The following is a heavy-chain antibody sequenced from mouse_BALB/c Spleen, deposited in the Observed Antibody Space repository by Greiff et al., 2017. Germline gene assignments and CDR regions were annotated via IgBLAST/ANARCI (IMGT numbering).Heavy chain of an antibody. CDR2: IDPANGNT. V-gene: IGHV14-3*02. CDR3: AMGIPWFAY. CDR1: GFNIKDTY. J-gene: IGHJ3*01. Sequence: EVQGVESGAELVKPGASVKLSCTASGFNIKDTYMHWVKQRPEQGLEWIGRIDPANGNTKYDPKFQGRVTITADTSSNTAYLQLSSLTSEDTAVFYSAMGIPWFAYWGQGTLVTVSA.